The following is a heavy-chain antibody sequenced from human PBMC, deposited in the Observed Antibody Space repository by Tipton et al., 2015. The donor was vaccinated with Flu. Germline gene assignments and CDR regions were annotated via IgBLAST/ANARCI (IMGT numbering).Heavy chain of an antibody. CDR2: IYPGDSDT. Sequence: PLVQSGAEVRKPGESLKISCKGSGYSFTSYWIGWVRQMPGKGLEWMGIIYPGDSDTSYSPSFQGQVTISADRSISTAYLQWSSLKASDTAMYYCVRQPYLGDYGGNFDYRGQGTLVTGSS. J-gene: IGHJ4*02. V-gene: IGHV5-51*01. D-gene: IGHD4-17*01. CDR3: VRQPYLGDYGGNFDY. CDR1: GYSFTSYW.